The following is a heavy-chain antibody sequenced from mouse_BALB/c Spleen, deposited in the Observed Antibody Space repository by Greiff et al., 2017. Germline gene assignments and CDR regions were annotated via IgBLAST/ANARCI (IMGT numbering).Heavy chain of an antibody. Sequence: EVQRVESGGGLVQPGGSLRLSCATSGFTFTDYYMSWVRQPPGKALEWLGFIRNKANGYTTEYSASVKGRFTISRDNSQSILYLQMNTLRAEDSATYYCARDLRRGAYWGQGTLVTVSA. J-gene: IGHJ3*01. CDR3: ARDLRRGAY. CDR2: IRNKANGYTT. V-gene: IGHV7-3*02. CDR1: GFTFTDYY. D-gene: IGHD2-12*01.